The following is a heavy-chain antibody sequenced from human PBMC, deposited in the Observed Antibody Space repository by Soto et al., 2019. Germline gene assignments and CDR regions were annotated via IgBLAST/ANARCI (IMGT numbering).Heavy chain of an antibody. Sequence: GGSLRLSCAASGFTFSSYAMHWVRQAPGKGLEYVSAISSNGGSTYYANSVKGRFTISRDNSKKTLYLQMGSLRAEDMAVYYCAKLLYCSSTSCYGHDAFDIWGQGTMVTVSS. CDR2: ISSNGGST. J-gene: IGHJ3*02. CDR1: GFTFSSYA. V-gene: IGHV3-64*01. CDR3: AKLLYCSSTSCYGHDAFDI. D-gene: IGHD2-2*01.